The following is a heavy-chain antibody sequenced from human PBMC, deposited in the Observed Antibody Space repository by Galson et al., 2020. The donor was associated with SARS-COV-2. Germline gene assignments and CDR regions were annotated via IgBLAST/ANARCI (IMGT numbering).Heavy chain of an antibody. V-gene: IGHV3-23*01. CDR3: AKTPPGGTIFGVVMISVFFQH. J-gene: IGHJ1*01. CDR2: ISGSGGST. D-gene: IGHD3-3*01. CDR1: GFTFSSYA. Sequence: GGSLRLSCAASGFTFSSYAMSWVRQAPGKGLEWVSTISGSGGSTYYADSVKGRFTISRDNSKNTLYLQINSLRAEDTAVYYCAKTPPGGTIFGVVMISVFFQHWGQGTLVTVSS.